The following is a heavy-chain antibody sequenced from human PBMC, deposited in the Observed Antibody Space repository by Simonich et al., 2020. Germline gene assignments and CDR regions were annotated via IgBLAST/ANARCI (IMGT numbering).Heavy chain of an antibody. Sequence: EVQLVESGGGLVQPGGSLRLSFAASGFTFSSYWMSWVRQAPGKGLGWVANIKQGGSEKYYVDSVKGRFTIARDNAKNSLYLQMNSLRAEDTAVYYCARDGLGTAYYYYMDVWGKGTTVTVSS. V-gene: IGHV3-7*01. CDR3: ARDGLGTAYYYYMDV. CDR1: GFTFSSYW. D-gene: IGHD7-27*01. J-gene: IGHJ6*03. CDR2: IKQGGSEK.